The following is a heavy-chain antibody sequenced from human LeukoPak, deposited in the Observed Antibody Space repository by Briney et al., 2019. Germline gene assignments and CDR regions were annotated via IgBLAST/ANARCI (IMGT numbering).Heavy chain of an antibody. CDR2: IRSDGSST. CDR1: GFTFNTYW. CDR3: AKEKPSTTAFDF. Sequence: GGSLRLSCAASGFTFNTYWMHWVRQAPGKGLVWVSRIRSDGSSTSYADSVRGRFTISRDNAKNTLYLQMNSLRTEDTAIYYCAKEKPSTTAFDFWGQGTLLTVSS. J-gene: IGHJ4*02. V-gene: IGHV3-74*01. D-gene: IGHD1-1*01.